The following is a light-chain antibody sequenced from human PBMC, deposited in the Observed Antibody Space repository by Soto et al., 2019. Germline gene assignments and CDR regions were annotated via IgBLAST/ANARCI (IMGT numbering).Light chain of an antibody. CDR1: QNINNY. J-gene: IGKJ5*01. CDR2: DAS. Sequence: DLQMTQSPSSRAASGRGVVIVGLQASQNINNYLNWYQRKPGRAPKLLIYDASNLEAWVPSRFRGSGSGADFTLTIRRLQPEDIATYYCQQYENLPTFGQGTRLEIK. V-gene: IGKV1-33*01. CDR3: QQYENLPT.